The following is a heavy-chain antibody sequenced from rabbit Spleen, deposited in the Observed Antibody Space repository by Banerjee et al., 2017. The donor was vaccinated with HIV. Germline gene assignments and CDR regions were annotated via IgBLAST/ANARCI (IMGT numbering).Heavy chain of an antibody. D-gene: IGHD8-1*01. CDR3: ARDTGTSFSPYGMDL. Sequence: QEQLVESGGGLVQPEGSLTLTCTTSGFSFSNNYYMCWVRQAPGKGLEWIACTAAGGSPFTYYATWAKGRFTCSKASSTTVTLQMTSLTAADTATYFCARDTGTSFSPYGMDLWGPGTLVTVS. V-gene: IGHV1S45*01. CDR2: TAAGGSPFT. J-gene: IGHJ6*01. CDR1: GFSFSNNYY.